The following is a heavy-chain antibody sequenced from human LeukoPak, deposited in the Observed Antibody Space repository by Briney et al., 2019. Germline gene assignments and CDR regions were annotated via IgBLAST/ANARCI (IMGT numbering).Heavy chain of an antibody. D-gene: IGHD2-2*02. CDR1: GFTFSSYG. CDR3: AKGTGYCSSTSCYTHYYYYGMDV. Sequence: PGGSLRLSCAASGFTFSSYGMHWVRQAPGKGLEWVAVISYDGSNKYYADSVKGRFTISRDNSKNTLYLQMNSQRAEDTAVYYCAKGTGYCSSTSCYTHYYYYGMDVWGQGTTVTVSS. CDR2: ISYDGSNK. V-gene: IGHV3-30*18. J-gene: IGHJ6*02.